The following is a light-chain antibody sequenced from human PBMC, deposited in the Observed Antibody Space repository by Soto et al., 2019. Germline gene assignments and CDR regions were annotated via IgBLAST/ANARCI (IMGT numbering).Light chain of an antibody. Sequence: EIVLTQSPGTLSLSPGERATLSCRASQSVSSSYLAWYQQKPGQAPRLLIYGASSRATGIPDRFSGSGSGTDFTLTISRLESEDFAVYYCQQYGSSPLGQGTKVEIK. CDR3: QQYGSSP. CDR1: QSVSSSY. J-gene: IGKJ1*01. V-gene: IGKV3-20*01. CDR2: GAS.